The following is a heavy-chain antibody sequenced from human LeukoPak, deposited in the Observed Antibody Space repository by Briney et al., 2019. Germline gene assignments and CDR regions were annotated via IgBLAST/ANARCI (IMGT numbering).Heavy chain of an antibody. V-gene: IGHV1-8*01. Sequence: ASVKVSCKASGYTFTSYDMNWGRQATGEGLEWMGWMNPNSVNTGYAQKFQGRVTMTRNTSISTAYMELSSLRSEDTAVYYCARRRRMRNWFDPWGQGTLVTVSS. D-gene: IGHD1-1*01. CDR1: GYTFTSYD. J-gene: IGHJ5*02. CDR2: MNPNSVNT. CDR3: ARRRRMRNWFDP.